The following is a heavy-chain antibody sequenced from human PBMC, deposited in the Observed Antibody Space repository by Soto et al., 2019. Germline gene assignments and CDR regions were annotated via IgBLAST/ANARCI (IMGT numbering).Heavy chain of an antibody. Sequence: SETLSLTCTISGGSISSRDYYWSWIRQHPGKGLEWIGYLYYSGNTNYNPSLESRVTISVDTSKNQFSLKLSSVTAADTAVYYCARSPENYYGSGSYFFDYWGQGTLVTVSS. D-gene: IGHD3-10*01. CDR1: GGSISSRDYY. V-gene: IGHV4-31*03. CDR3: ARSPENYYGSGSYFFDY. CDR2: LYYSGNT. J-gene: IGHJ4*02.